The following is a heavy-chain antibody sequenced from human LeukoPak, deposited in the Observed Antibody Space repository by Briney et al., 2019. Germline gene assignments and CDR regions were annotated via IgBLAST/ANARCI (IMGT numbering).Heavy chain of an antibody. Sequence: HPGGSLRLSCAASGFSISNFWMNWVRQAPGKGLEWVANIKQDGSDKYYVDSVKGRFTISRDNAKNSLYLQMNSLRAEDTALYYCVREPTHYYDSSASSFGPLWGQGALVTVSS. J-gene: IGHJ4*02. CDR1: GFSISNFW. V-gene: IGHV3-7*01. CDR3: VREPTHYYDSSASSFGPL. D-gene: IGHD3-22*01. CDR2: IKQDGSDK.